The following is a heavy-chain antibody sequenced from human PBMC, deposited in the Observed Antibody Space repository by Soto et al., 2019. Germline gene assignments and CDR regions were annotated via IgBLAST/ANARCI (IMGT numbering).Heavy chain of an antibody. D-gene: IGHD5-18*01. CDR3: ARLVGVSDTAMVTGLDY. CDR1: GGSFSGYY. CDR2: INHSGST. J-gene: IGHJ4*02. Sequence: PSETLSLTCAVYGGSFSGYYWSWIRQPPGKGLEWIGEINHSGSTNYNLSLKSRVTISVDTSKNQFSLKLSSVTAADTAVYYCARLVGVSDTAMVTGLDYWGQGTLVTVSS. V-gene: IGHV4-34*01.